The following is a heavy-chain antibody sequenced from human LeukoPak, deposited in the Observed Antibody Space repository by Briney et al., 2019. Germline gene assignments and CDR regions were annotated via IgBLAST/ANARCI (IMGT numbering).Heavy chain of an antibody. Sequence: GESLKISCKGSGYSFTSYWIGWVRQMPGKGLEWMGIIYPDDSNIRYSPSFQGQVTIPADKSINTAYLQWSSLKASDTAMYYCVRTFGESPNRNYFYGMDVWGQGTTVTVSS. D-gene: IGHD3-10*01. CDR1: GYSFTSYW. CDR3: VRTFGESPNRNYFYGMDV. V-gene: IGHV5-51*01. CDR2: IYPDDSNI. J-gene: IGHJ6*02.